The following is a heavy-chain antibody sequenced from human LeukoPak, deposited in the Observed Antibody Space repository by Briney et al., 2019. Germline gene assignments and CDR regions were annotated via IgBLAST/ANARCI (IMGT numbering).Heavy chain of an antibody. V-gene: IGHV3-11*01. J-gene: IGHJ4*02. CDR2: IDNSGRTV. CDR3: ARAEGTFDY. Sequence: GGSLRLSCAASGFTFSDYYMTWVRQAPGKGLEWVSYIDNSGRTVFYADSVKGRFTISRDNAKNSLYLQMNSLRAEDTAVYYCARAEGTFDYWGQGTLVTVSS. CDR1: GFTFSDYY.